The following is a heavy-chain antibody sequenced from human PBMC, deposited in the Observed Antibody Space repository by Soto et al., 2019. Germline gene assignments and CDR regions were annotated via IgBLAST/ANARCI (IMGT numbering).Heavy chain of an antibody. D-gene: IGHD2-15*01. CDR2: INHSGST. CDR1: GGSFSGYY. CDR3: ARARDCSGGSCYSYYYYGMDV. J-gene: IGHJ6*02. Sequence: SETLSLTCAVYGGSFSGYYWSWIRQPPGKGLEWIGEINHSGSTNYNPSLKSRVTISVDTSKNQFSLKLSSVTAADTAVYYCARARDCSGGSCYSYYYYGMDVWGQGTTVTVSS. V-gene: IGHV4-34*01.